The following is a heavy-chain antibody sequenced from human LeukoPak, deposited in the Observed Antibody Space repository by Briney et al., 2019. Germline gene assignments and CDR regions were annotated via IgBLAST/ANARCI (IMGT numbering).Heavy chain of an antibody. CDR1: GFTFSSYA. CDR2: ISYDGSNK. J-gene: IGHJ4*02. CDR3: ARDPGYYSSSWYGDY. V-gene: IGHV3-30-3*01. D-gene: IGHD6-13*01. Sequence: GRSLRLSCAASGFTFSSYAMHWVRQAPGKGLEWVAVISYDGSNKYYADSVKGRFTISRDNSKNTLYLQMNSLRAEDTAVYYCARDPGYYSSSWYGDYWGQGTLVTVSS.